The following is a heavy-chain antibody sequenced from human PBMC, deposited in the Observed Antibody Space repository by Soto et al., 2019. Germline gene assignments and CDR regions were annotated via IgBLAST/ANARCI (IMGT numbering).Heavy chain of an antibody. V-gene: IGHV3-30-3*01. Sequence: PGGSLRLSCAASGFTFSSYAMHWVRQAPGKGLEWVAVISYDGSNKYYADYVKGRFTISRDNSKNTLYLQMNSLRAEDTAVYYCARAPGSWHLYYFDYWGQGTLVTVSS. CDR3: ARAPGSWHLYYFDY. CDR1: GFTFSSYA. D-gene: IGHD1-26*01. J-gene: IGHJ4*02. CDR2: ISYDGSNK.